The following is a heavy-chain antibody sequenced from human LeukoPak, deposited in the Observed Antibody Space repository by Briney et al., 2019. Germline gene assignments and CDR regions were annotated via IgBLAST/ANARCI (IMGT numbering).Heavy chain of an antibody. CDR2: INPNSGGT. D-gene: IGHD3-3*01. CDR3: ARDTATYDFGYNWFDP. CDR1: GYTFTGYY. V-gene: IGHV1-2*02. J-gene: IGHJ5*02. Sequence: ASVKVSCKASGYTFTGYYMHWVRQAPGQGLEWMGWINPNSGGTNYAQKFQGRVTMTRDTSISTAYMELSRLRSDDTAVYYCARDTATYDFGYNWFDPWGREPWSPSPQ.